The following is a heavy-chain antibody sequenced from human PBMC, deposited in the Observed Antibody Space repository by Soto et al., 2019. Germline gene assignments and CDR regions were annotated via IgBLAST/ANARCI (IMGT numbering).Heavy chain of an antibody. CDR3: ARAHIPIGDYHYYYYGMDV. J-gene: IGHJ6*02. V-gene: IGHV1-69*01. D-gene: IGHD4-17*01. CDR1: GGTFSSYA. Sequence: QVQLVQSGAEVKKPGSSVKVSCKASGGTFSSYAISWVRQAPGQGLEWMGGLIPIFGTANYAQKFQGRVTITADESTSTAYMELSSLRSEDTAVYYCARAHIPIGDYHYYYYGMDVWGQGTTVTVSS. CDR2: LIPIFGTA.